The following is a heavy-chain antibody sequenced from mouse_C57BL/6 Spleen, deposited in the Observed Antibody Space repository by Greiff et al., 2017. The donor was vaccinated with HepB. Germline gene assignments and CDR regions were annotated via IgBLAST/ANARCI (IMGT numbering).Heavy chain of an antibody. CDR1: GYTFTSYW. D-gene: IGHD1-1*01. CDR2: IHPNSGST. Sequence: QVQLQQPGAELVRPGASVKLSCKASGYTFTSYWMHWVKQRPGQGLEWIGMIHPNSGSTNYNEKFKSKATLTVDKSSSTAYMQLSSLTSEDSAVYYCARSTTVVGDYWGQGTTLTVSS. CDR3: ARSTTVVGDY. V-gene: IGHV1-64*01. J-gene: IGHJ2*01.